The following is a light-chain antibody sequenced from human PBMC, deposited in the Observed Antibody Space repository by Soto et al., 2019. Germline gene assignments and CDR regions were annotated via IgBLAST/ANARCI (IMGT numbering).Light chain of an antibody. CDR3: QQYNSYPWT. CDR1: QSISSW. CDR2: KAS. V-gene: IGKV1-5*03. Sequence: DIQMTQAPSTPAASVGERVTITCRASQSISSWLAWYQQKPGKAPKLLIYKASSLESGVPSRFGGSGSGTEFTLTISSLQPDDFATYYCQQYNSYPWTFGQGTQVDIK. J-gene: IGKJ1*01.